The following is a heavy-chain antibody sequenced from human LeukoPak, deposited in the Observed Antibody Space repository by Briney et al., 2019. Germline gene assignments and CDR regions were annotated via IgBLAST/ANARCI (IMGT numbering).Heavy chain of an antibody. J-gene: IGHJ4*02. CDR1: GFTFSSYG. Sequence: GGSLRLSCAASGFTFSSYGMSWVRQAPGKGLEWVSAISGSGGSTYCADSVKGRFTISRDNSKNTLYLQMNSLRAEDTAVYYCAKVRGLGELSLYAYFDYWGQGTLVTVSS. CDR2: ISGSGGST. CDR3: AKVRGLGELSLYAYFDY. D-gene: IGHD3-16*02. V-gene: IGHV3-23*01.